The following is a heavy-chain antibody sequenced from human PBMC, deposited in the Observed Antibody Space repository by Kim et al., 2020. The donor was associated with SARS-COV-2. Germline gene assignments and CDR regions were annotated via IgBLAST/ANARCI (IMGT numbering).Heavy chain of an antibody. CDR2: ISAYNGNT. D-gene: IGHD3-10*01. V-gene: IGHV1-18*01. CDR3: ARESREPWGMVRGYTFYYYYYGMDV. Sequence: ASVKVSCKASGYTFTSYGISWVRQAPGQGLEWMGWISAYNGNTNYAQKLQGRVTMTTDTSTSTAYMELRSLRSDDTAVYYCARESREPWGMVRGYTFYYYYYGMDVWGQGTTVTVSS. J-gene: IGHJ6*02. CDR1: GYTFTSYG.